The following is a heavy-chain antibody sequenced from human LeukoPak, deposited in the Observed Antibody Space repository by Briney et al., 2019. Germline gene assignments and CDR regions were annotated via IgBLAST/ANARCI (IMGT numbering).Heavy chain of an antibody. J-gene: IGHJ4*02. CDR3: ARDGGWKNPILDY. CDR2: IYYSGST. Sequence: SETLSLTCTVSGGSISSSSYYWGWIRQPPGKGLEWIGSIYYSGSTYYNPSLKSRVTISVDTSKNQFSLKLTSVTAADTAVYYCARDGGWKNPILDYWGQGTLVTVSS. D-gene: IGHD1-1*01. V-gene: IGHV4-39*02. CDR1: GGSISSSSYY.